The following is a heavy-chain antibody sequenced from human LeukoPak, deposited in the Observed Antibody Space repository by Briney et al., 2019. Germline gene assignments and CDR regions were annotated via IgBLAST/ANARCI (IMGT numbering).Heavy chain of an antibody. D-gene: IGHD3-10*01. CDR2: INPNSGGT. CDR1: GYTFTGYY. V-gene: IGHV1-2*02. J-gene: IGHJ5*02. CDR3: ARGYYGSGSYYTQFDP. Sequence: ASMKVSCKASGYTFTGYYMHWVRQAPGQGLEWMGWINPNSGGTNYAQKFQGRVTMTRDTSISTAYMELSRLRSDDTAVYYCARGYYGSGSYYTQFDPWGQGTLVTVSS.